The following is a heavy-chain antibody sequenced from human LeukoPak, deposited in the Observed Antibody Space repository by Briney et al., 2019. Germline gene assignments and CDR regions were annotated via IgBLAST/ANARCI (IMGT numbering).Heavy chain of an antibody. Sequence: GGSLRLSCAASGFTFSSYAMHWVRQAPGKRLEWVAVISYDGSNKYYADSVKGRFTISRDNSKNTLYLQMNSLRAEDTAVYYCAREEGIVATLDYWGQGTLVTVSS. CDR3: AREEGIVATLDY. D-gene: IGHD5-12*01. V-gene: IGHV3-30*01. CDR2: ISYDGSNK. CDR1: GFTFSSYA. J-gene: IGHJ4*02.